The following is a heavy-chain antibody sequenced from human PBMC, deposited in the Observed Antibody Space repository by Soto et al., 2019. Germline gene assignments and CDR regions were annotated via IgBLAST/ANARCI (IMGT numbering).Heavy chain of an antibody. J-gene: IGHJ4*02. CDR3: ARGEYVWGSYRWYYFDY. V-gene: IGHV4-30-2*03. CDR1: GGSISSGGYS. CDR2: IYYSGST. Sequence: SETLSLTCAVSGGSISSGGYSWSWIRQPPGKGLEWIGSIYYSGSTYYNPSLKSRVTISVDTSKNQFSLKLSSVTAADTAVYYCARGEYVWGSYRWYYFDYWGQGTLVTVSS. D-gene: IGHD3-16*02.